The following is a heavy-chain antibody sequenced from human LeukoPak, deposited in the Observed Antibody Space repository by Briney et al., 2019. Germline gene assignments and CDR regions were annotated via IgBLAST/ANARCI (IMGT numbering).Heavy chain of an antibody. CDR2: ISGSGGST. J-gene: IGHJ5*02. CDR3: AKDPVKLYSYGRRFDP. D-gene: IGHD5-18*01. V-gene: IGHV3-23*01. Sequence: GGSLRLSCAASGFTFSSYAMSWVRQAPGKGLEWVSAISGSGGSTYYADSVKGRFTISRDNSKNTLYLQMNSLRAEDTAVYYCAKDPVKLYSYGRRFDPWGQGTLVTVSS. CDR1: GFTFSSYA.